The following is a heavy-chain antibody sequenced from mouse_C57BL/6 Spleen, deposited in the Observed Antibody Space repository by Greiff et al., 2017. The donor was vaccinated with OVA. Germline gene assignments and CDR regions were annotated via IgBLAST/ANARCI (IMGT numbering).Heavy chain of an antibody. CDR2: ISSGGDYI. D-gene: IGHD1-1*01. J-gene: IGHJ4*01. V-gene: IGHV5-9-1*02. CDR3: TREGVWVYYYGSSYAMDY. CDR1: GFTFSSYA. Sequence: EVGGVGAGEGVVKPGGSLKLSCAASGFTFSSYAMSWVRQTPEKRLEWVAYISSGGDYIYYADTVKGRFTISRDNARNTLYLQMSSLKSEDTAMYYCTREGVWVYYYGSSYAMDYWGQGTSVTVSS.